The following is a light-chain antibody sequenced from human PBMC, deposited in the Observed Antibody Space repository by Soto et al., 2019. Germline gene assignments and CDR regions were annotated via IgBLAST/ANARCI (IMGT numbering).Light chain of an antibody. Sequence: QSALTQPASVSGSPGQSITSSCTGTSSDVGGYAFVSLYQHHPGKAPKLIIYEVRTRPSGVSDRFSGSKSGNTASLTISGLQAEDEADYYCSSYTSDWGVFGTGTKLTVL. CDR1: SSDVGGYAF. CDR3: SSYTSDWGV. J-gene: IGLJ1*01. V-gene: IGLV2-14*01. CDR2: EVR.